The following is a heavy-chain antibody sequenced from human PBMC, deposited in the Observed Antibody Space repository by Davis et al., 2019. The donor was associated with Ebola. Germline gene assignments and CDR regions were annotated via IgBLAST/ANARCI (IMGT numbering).Heavy chain of an antibody. CDR1: GFTVSTYY. Sequence: GESLKISCAASGFTVSTYYINSVRQAPGKGLEWVSVMYADCSTYNADSVKARFTVSRDNSTNTVYLQMNSLRAEDTAAYYCARGSLWGRGTLVIVSS. CDR3: ARGSL. CDR2: MYADCST. J-gene: IGHJ4*02. V-gene: IGHV3-66*01.